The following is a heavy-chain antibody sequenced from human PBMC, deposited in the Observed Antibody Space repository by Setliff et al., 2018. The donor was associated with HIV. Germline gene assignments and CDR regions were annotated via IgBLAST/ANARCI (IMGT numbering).Heavy chain of an antibody. J-gene: IGHJ5*02. CDR1: GGSFSGYF. CDR2: INHRGST. CDR3: ARVGDYGSGGWFDP. V-gene: IGHV4-34*01. Sequence: SETLSLTCAVYGGSFSGYFWSWIRQSPGKGLNWLGEINHRGSTNYNPSMQSRVTISVDTSKNQFSLKLSSVTAADTAVYYCARVGDYGSGGWFDPWGQGTLVTVSS. D-gene: IGHD3-10*01.